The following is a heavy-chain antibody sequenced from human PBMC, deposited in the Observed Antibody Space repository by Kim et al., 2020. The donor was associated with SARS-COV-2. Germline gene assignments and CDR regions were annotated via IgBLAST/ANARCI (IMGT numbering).Heavy chain of an antibody. CDR2: INSASSTI. V-gene: IGHV3-48*01. J-gene: IGHJ4*02. Sequence: GGSLRLSCAASGFPFNTFSMNWVRQAPGKGLECVAYINSASSTIFYADSVEGRFTISRDNDKNSLYLDMNDLRVDDTATYYCARDSHMARHPYDFWSQGVVVTVSS. CDR3: ARDSHMARHPYDF. D-gene: IGHD1-1*01. CDR1: GFPFNTFS.